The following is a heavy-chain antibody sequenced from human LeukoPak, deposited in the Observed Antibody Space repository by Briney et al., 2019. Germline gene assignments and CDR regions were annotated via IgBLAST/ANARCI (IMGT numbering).Heavy chain of an antibody. Sequence: GGSLRLSCAASGFTFSSYEMNWVRQAPGKGLEWVSSISGSGISTYYADSVKGRFTISRDNSRNTLYLQMNSLRAEDTAVYHCANLFSTDYWGQGTLVTVSS. D-gene: IGHD2-2*01. J-gene: IGHJ4*02. CDR2: ISGSGIST. V-gene: IGHV3-23*01. CDR1: GFTFSSYE. CDR3: ANLFSTDY.